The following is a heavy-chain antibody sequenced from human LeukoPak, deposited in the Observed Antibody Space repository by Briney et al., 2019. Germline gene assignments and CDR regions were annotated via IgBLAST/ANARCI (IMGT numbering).Heavy chain of an antibody. Sequence: SETLSLTCTVPGDSISGSTKYWGWIRQPPGKGLEWVGSIDQSGDTYYKLSLKSRVTISVDTSKNQFSLKLSSVTAADTALYYCARLIRTGDQGRAYSDYWGQGTLVTVSS. J-gene: IGHJ4*02. D-gene: IGHD7-27*01. CDR1: GDSISGSTKY. CDR2: IDQSGDT. V-gene: IGHV4-39*01. CDR3: ARLIRTGDQGRAYSDY.